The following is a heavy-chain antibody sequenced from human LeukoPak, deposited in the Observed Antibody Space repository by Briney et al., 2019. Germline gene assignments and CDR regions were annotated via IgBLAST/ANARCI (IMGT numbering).Heavy chain of an antibody. Sequence: SETLSLTCTVSGYSISSGYYWGWIRQPPGTGLEWIGSIYHSGSTYYNPSLKSRVTISVDTSKNQFSLKLSSVTAADTAVYYCARGAIVGATIDYWGQGTLVTVSS. V-gene: IGHV4-38-2*02. CDR2: IYHSGST. CDR3: ARGAIVGATIDY. J-gene: IGHJ4*02. CDR1: GYSISSGYY. D-gene: IGHD1-26*01.